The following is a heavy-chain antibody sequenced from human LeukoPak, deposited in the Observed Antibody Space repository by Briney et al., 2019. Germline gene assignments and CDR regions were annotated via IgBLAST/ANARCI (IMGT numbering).Heavy chain of an antibody. Sequence: GASVKVSCKASGYTFTGYYMHWVRQAPGQGLEWMGWINPNSGGTNYAQKFQGRVTMTRDTSISTAYVELSRLRSDDTAVYYCARTTYYYGSGIPPPFDYWGQGTLVTVSS. CDR2: INPNSGGT. CDR3: ARTTYYYGSGIPPPFDY. D-gene: IGHD3-10*01. J-gene: IGHJ4*02. V-gene: IGHV1-2*02. CDR1: GYTFTGYY.